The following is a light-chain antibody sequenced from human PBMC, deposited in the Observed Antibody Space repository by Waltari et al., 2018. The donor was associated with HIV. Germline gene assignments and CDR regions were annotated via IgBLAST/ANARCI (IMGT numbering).Light chain of an antibody. CDR1: SLRSYY. CDR3: NSRDSSGSHLV. V-gene: IGLV3-19*01. Sequence: SSELTQDPAVSVALGQTVRITCQGDSLRSYYASWYQQRPGQAPVLVISGKNNRPSGIPDRFSASSSGNTASLTITGAQAADEADYYCNSRDSSGSHLVFGGGTKLTVL. CDR2: GKN. J-gene: IGLJ3*02.